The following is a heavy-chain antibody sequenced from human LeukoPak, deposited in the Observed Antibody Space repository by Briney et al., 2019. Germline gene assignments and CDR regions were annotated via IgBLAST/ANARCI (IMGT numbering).Heavy chain of an antibody. CDR1: GGSISSYY. D-gene: IGHD6-6*01. Sequence: SETLSLTCTVSGGSISSYYWSWIRQPPGKGLEWIGYIYYSGSTNYNPSLKSRVTISVDTSKNQFSLKPSSVTAADTAVYYCARHYGVGSSSARFDNWGQGTLVTVSS. CDR2: IYYSGST. J-gene: IGHJ4*02. CDR3: ARHYGVGSSSARFDN. V-gene: IGHV4-59*08.